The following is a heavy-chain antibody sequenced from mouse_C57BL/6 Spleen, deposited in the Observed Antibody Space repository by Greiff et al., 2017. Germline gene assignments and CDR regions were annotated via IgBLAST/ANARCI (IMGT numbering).Heavy chain of an antibody. CDR2: IDPENGDT. J-gene: IGHJ2*01. V-gene: IGHV14-4*01. CDR1: GFNIKDDY. D-gene: IGHD1-1*01. Sequence: EVQLQQSGAELVRPGASVKLSCTASGFNIKDDYMHWVKQRPEQGLEWIGWIDPENGDTEYASKFQGKATITADTSSNTAYLQLSSLTSEDTAVYYCTTFITTVSFDYWGQGTTLTVSS. CDR3: TTFITTVSFDY.